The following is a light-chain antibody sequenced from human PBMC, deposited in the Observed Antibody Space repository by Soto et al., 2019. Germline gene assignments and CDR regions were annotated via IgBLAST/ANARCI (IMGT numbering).Light chain of an antibody. Sequence: QSALTQPASVSGSPGQSITISCTGTSSDVVSYNLVSWYQQHPGKAPKLMIYEGSKRPSGVSNRFSGSKSGNTASLTISGLQAEDEGDYYCCSYAGSSDVVFGGGTHLPVL. CDR3: CSYAGSSDVV. CDR1: SSDVVSYNL. CDR2: EGS. V-gene: IGLV2-23*01. J-gene: IGLJ2*01.